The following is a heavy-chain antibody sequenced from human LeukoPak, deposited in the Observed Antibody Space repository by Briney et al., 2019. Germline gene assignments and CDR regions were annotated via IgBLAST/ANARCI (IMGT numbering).Heavy chain of an antibody. D-gene: IGHD1-1*01. V-gene: IGHV3-73*01. CDR1: GFSFSGSA. Sequence: GGSLNLSCAASGFSFSGSAIHWVRQASGRGLEWVGRIRSETNDYATTYAESVKGRFTISRDESKKTAYLQMNSLKNEDTAVYYCTRQATTTFNPWGQGTLVTVSA. CDR2: IRSETNDYAT. J-gene: IGHJ5*02. CDR3: TRQATTTFNP.